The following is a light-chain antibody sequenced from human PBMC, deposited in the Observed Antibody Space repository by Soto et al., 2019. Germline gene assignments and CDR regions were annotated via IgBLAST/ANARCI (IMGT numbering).Light chain of an antibody. CDR1: QDISRF. Sequence: DVQMTQSPSAMSASVGDRVTIACRASQDISRFVAWFQHKPGRAPERLIYETSNLQPGVPSRFSGSGSGTEFTLAISGLQPEDFATYYCLQHTTYPYTFGQGTKLEIK. CDR3: LQHTTYPYT. CDR2: ETS. V-gene: IGKV1-17*03. J-gene: IGKJ2*01.